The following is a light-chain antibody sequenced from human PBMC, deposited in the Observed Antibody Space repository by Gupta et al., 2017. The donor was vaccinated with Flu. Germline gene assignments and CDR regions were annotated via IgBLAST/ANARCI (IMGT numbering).Light chain of an antibody. CDR2: WAS. CDR1: QSILYSSNNKND. V-gene: IGKV4-1*01. Sequence: DIVMTQSPDSLAVSLGERATINCKSSQSILYSSNNKNDLAWYQQKPGLPPQLLIYWASTRASGVPDRFSGSESGTXFTLTIXSLQAEDVAIYYCQQEDSTPRTFGXGTKVEIK. J-gene: IGKJ1*01. CDR3: QQEDSTPRT.